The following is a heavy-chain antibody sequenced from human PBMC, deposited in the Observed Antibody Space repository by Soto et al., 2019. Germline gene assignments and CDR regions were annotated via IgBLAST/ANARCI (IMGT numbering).Heavy chain of an antibody. J-gene: IGHJ4*02. CDR3: ASIGMGATQGSGY. V-gene: IGHV3-23*01. Sequence: PGGSLRLSCAASGFTFSSHAMGWLRQAPGTGPEWVAFVDGSGGDTSYADSVKGRFTISRDNAKNSLYLHMNSLRAEDTAVYYCASIGMGATQGSGYWGQGTLVTVSS. D-gene: IGHD1-26*01. CDR1: GFTFSSHA. CDR2: VDGSGGDT.